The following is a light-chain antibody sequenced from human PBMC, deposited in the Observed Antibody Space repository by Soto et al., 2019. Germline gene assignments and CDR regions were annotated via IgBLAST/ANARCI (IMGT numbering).Light chain of an antibody. J-gene: IGKJ4*01. V-gene: IGKV3-15*01. CDR2: GAS. Sequence: ETVMTQSPATLSLSPGERASLSCRASQSVSSKLVWYQQKPGQAPRFPIYGASTRATGIPARFRGSGSGTEFTLTIDSLQSEDFAVYYCQQYNDWPPAFGGGTKVDIK. CDR3: QQYNDWPPA. CDR1: QSVSSK.